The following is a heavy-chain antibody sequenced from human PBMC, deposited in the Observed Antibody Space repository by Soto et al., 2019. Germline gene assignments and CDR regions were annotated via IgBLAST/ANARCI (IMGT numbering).Heavy chain of an antibody. CDR1: GFTFSTYW. Sequence: EVQLVESGGGLVQPGGSLKLSCAASGFTFSTYWIHWVGQAPGKGRVWVSRINSDGSSTNYADSVKGRFTISRDNAKNTLFLQMNSLRAEDTAVYYCARDRWGGGRDMDVWGQGTTVTVSS. CDR2: INSDGSST. D-gene: IGHD3-10*01. CDR3: ARDRWGGGRDMDV. J-gene: IGHJ6*02. V-gene: IGHV3-74*01.